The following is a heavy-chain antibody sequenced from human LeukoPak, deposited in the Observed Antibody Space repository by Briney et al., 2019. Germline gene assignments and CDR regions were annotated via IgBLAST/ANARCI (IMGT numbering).Heavy chain of an antibody. V-gene: IGHV3-9*01. D-gene: IGHD6-19*01. CDR2: ISWNSGSI. CDR1: GFTFDDYA. Sequence: PGRSLRLSCAASGFTFDDYAMHWVRQAPGKGLEWVSGISWNSGSIGYADSVKGRFTISRDNAKNSLYLQMSSLRAEDTALYYCAKVSSVGMDVWGKGTTVTVSS. J-gene: IGHJ6*04. CDR3: AKVSSVGMDV.